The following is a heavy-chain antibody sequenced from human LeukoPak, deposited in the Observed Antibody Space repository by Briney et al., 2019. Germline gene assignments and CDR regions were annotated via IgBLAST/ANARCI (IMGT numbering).Heavy chain of an antibody. CDR1: GFTFSSYS. CDR3: AKDRYGDYKYYFDY. D-gene: IGHD4-17*01. J-gene: IGHJ4*02. CDR2: ISGSGGST. Sequence: GGSLRLSCAASGFTFSSYSMNWVRQAPGKGLEWVSAISGSGGSTYYADSVKGRFTISRDNSKNTLYLQMISLRAEDTAVYYCAKDRYGDYKYYFDYWGQGTLVTVSS. V-gene: IGHV3-23*01.